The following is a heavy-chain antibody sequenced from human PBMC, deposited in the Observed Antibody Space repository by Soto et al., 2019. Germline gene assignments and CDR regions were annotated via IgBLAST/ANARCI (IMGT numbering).Heavy chain of an antibody. CDR3: ARHPQDLLTGYHYYFDY. V-gene: IGHV4-39*01. J-gene: IGHJ4*02. Sequence: QLQLQESGPGLVKPSETLSLTCTVSGGSISSSSYYWGWIRQPPGKGLEWIGSIYYSGSTYYNPSLTSRVTISVDTSKNQFSLKLSSVTAADTAVYYCARHPQDLLTGYHYYFDYWGQGTLVTVSS. CDR1: GGSISSSSYY. CDR2: IYYSGST. D-gene: IGHD3-9*01.